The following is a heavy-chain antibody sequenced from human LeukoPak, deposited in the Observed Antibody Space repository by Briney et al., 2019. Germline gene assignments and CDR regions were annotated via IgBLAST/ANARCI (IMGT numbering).Heavy chain of an antibody. J-gene: IGHJ6*03. CDR3: ARSIPRRGIAAASPYYYYYMDV. Sequence: PSETLSLTCAVYGGSFSGYYWSWIRQPPGKGLEWIGYIYYSGSTYYNPSLKSRVTISVDTSKNQFSLKLSSVTAADTAVYYCARSIPRRGIAAASPYYYYYMDVWGKGTTVTVSS. CDR1: GGSFSGYY. V-gene: IGHV4-34*01. CDR2: IYYSGST. D-gene: IGHD6-13*01.